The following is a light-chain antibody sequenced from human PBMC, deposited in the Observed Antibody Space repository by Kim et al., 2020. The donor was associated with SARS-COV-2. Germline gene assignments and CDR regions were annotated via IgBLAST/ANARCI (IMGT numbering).Light chain of an antibody. CDR3: SAWDDSLSGVV. Sequence: GQRVSMSCSGSSSNIGSNYVYWYQQLPGTAPRLLISRNNLRPSGVPDRFAGSKSGTTASLAISGLRSDDEADYYCSAWDDSLSGVVFGGGTKLTVL. CDR1: SSNIGSNY. V-gene: IGLV1-47*01. CDR2: RNN. J-gene: IGLJ2*01.